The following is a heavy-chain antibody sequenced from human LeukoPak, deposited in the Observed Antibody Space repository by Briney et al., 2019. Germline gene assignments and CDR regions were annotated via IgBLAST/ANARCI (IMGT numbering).Heavy chain of an antibody. CDR1: GASFDIYV. CDR3: ARNCGGGANCYNLFGMDV. Sequence: SVKVSCKASGASFDIYVINWVRQAPGQGLEWMGRIIPIFNTANYAQKFQGRVTITADKSTTTAYMELTNLRSDDTAVYFCARNCGGGANCYNLFGMDVWGQGTTVTVSS. J-gene: IGHJ6*02. D-gene: IGHD2-21*01. CDR2: IIPIFNTA. V-gene: IGHV1-69*06.